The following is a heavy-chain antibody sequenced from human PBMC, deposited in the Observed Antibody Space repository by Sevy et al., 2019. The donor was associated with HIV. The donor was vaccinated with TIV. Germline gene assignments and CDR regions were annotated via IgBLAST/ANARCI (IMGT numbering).Heavy chain of an antibody. V-gene: IGHV1-2*06. Sequence: ASVKVSCKASGYTFTGYYMHWVRQAPGQGLEWMGRINPNSGGTNYAQKFQGRVTMTRDTSISTAYMELSRLRSDDMAVYYCAREKNTIQLWLTGTLDYWGQGTLVTVSS. CDR3: AREKNTIQLWLTGTLDY. CDR2: INPNSGGT. D-gene: IGHD5-18*01. CDR1: GYTFTGYY. J-gene: IGHJ4*02.